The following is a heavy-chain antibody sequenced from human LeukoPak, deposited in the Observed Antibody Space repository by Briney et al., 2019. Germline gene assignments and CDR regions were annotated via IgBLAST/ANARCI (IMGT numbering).Heavy chain of an antibody. J-gene: IGHJ4*02. CDR1: GGSIVSYY. D-gene: IGHD3-16*02. CDR2: IYYSGST. Sequence: SETLSLTCTVSGGSIVSYYWSWIRQPPGKGLEWIGYIYYSGSTNYNPSLKSRVTISVDTSTNQFSLKLSSVTAADTAVYYCAGGYTNCRFDYWGQGTLVTVSS. CDR3: AGGYTNCRFDY. V-gene: IGHV4-59*08.